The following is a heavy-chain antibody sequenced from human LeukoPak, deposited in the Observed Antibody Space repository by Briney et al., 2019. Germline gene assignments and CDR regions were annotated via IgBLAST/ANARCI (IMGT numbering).Heavy chain of an antibody. CDR3: AKGGRFNYYYYGMDV. V-gene: IGHV3-23*01. CDR2: ISGSGGST. CDR1: GFTFSSYA. J-gene: IGHJ6*02. Sequence: GGSLRLSCAASGFTFSSYAMSWVRQAPGKGLEWVSAISGSGGSTYYADSVKGRFTISRDNSKNTLYLQMNSLRAEDTAVYYCAKGGRFNYYYYGMDVWGQGTTVTVSS.